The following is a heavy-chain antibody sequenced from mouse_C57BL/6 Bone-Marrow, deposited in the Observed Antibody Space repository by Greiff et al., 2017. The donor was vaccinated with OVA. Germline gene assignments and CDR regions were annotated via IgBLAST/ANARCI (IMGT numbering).Heavy chain of an antibody. CDR3: ATNYYGSSYWYFDV. D-gene: IGHD1-1*01. CDR2: IWRGGST. CDR1: GFSLTSYG. Sequence: VKLMESGPGLVQPSQSLSITCTVSGFSLTSYGVHWVRQSPGKGLEWLGVIWRGGSTDYNAAFMSRLSITKDNSKSQVFFKMNSLQADDTAIYYCATNYYGSSYWYFDVWGTGTTVTVSS. J-gene: IGHJ1*03. V-gene: IGHV2-5*01.